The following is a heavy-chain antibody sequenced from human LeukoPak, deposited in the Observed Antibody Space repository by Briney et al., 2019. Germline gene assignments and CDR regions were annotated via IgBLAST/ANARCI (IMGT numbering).Heavy chain of an antibody. CDR3: ARGDIVVVVGATSYYYYGMDV. CDR2: INQSGST. D-gene: IGHD2-15*01. CDR1: GGSISSYY. J-gene: IGHJ6*02. V-gene: IGHV4-34*01. Sequence: PSETLSLTCTVSGGSISSYYWSWIRQPPGKGLEWIGEINQSGSTKYNPSLKSRVTISVDTSKNQFSLKLSSVTAADTAVYYCARGDIVVVVGATSYYYYGMDVWGQGTTVTVSS.